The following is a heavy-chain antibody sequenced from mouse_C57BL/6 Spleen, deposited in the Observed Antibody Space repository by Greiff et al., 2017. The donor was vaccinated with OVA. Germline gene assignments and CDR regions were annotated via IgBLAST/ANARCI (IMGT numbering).Heavy chain of an antibody. CDR1: GYTFTSYW. J-gene: IGHJ2*01. CDR2: IYPGSGST. Sequence: QVHVKQPGAELVKPGASVKMSCKASGYTFTSYWITWVKQRPGQGLEWIGDIYPGSGSTNYNEKFKSKATLTVDTSSSTAYMQLSSLTSEDSAVYYCARLRYGSSYKNFDYWGQGTTLTVSS. D-gene: IGHD1-1*01. V-gene: IGHV1-55*01. CDR3: ARLRYGSSYKNFDY.